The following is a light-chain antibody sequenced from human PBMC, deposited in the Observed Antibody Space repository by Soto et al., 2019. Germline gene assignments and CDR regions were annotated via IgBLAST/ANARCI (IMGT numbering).Light chain of an antibody. CDR3: QSYDSSLSADYV. CDR2: GNS. CDR1: SSNIGAGYD. J-gene: IGLJ1*01. Sequence: QSVLTQPPSVSGAPGQRGTISCTGSSSNIGAGYDVHWYQQLPGTAPKLLIYGNSNRPSGVPDRFSGSKSGTSASLAITGLQAEDEADYYCQSYDSSLSADYVFGTGTKVTVL. V-gene: IGLV1-40*01.